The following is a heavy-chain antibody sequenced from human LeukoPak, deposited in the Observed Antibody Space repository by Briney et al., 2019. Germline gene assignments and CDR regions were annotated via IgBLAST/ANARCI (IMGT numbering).Heavy chain of an antibody. CDR1: RFNFDDYA. CDR3: AKDRGGGGFNFFGS. CDR2: ITWNSDSR. J-gene: IGHJ4*02. V-gene: IGHV3-9*01. Sequence: GGSLRLSCAVSRFNFDDYAMHWVRQAPGKGQEWVSRITWNSDSRAYADSAKGRFTISRDNAKNSLYLQMNSLKTEDTALYYCAKDRGGGGFNFFGSGGQGTLVTVSS. D-gene: IGHD5-24*01.